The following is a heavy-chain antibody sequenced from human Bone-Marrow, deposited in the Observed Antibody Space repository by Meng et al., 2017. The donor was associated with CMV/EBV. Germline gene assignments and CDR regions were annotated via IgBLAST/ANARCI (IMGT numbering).Heavy chain of an antibody. CDR3: ARGYSNRIEY. Sequence: GESLKISCAASGFTFSSYWMHWVRQAPGKGLVWVSRINSDGSSTSYADSVKGRFTISRDNAKNSLYLQMNSLRAEDTALYYCARGYSNRIEYWGQGTLVTVSS. V-gene: IGHV3-74*01. CDR1: GFTFSSYW. J-gene: IGHJ4*02. CDR2: INSDGSST. D-gene: IGHD4-11*01.